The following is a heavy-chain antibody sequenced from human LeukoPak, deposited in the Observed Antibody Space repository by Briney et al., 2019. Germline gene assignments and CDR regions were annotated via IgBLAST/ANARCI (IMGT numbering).Heavy chain of an antibody. Sequence: SETLSLTCTVSGYSISSGYYWGWIRQPPGKGLEWIGSIYHSGSTYYNPSLKSRVTISVDTSKNQFSLKLSSVTAADTAVYYCAREGQQPLYYYYMDVWGKGTTVTVSS. CDR3: AREGQQPLYYYYMDV. CDR2: IYHSGST. D-gene: IGHD6-13*01. J-gene: IGHJ6*03. CDR1: GYSISSGYY. V-gene: IGHV4-38-2*02.